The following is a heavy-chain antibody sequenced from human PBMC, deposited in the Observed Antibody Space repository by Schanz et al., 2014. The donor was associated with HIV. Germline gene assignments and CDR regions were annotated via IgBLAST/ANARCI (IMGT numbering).Heavy chain of an antibody. Sequence: QVPLVESGGGVVQPGRSLRLSCVVAGFTLTSYGMHWVRQAPGKGLEWVAFMSDDGGTKFYGDAAKGRFTISRDKSKNTLYLQMNSLRSEDTAVYYCARAGLHDYGDSGLDYWGQGTLVTVSS. CDR1: GFTLTSYG. CDR2: MSDDGGTK. J-gene: IGHJ4*02. V-gene: IGHV3-30*03. CDR3: ARAGLHDYGDSGLDY. D-gene: IGHD4-17*01.